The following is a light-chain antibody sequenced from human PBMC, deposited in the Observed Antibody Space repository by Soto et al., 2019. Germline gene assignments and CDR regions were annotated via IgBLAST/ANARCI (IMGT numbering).Light chain of an antibody. V-gene: IGKV1-5*03. CDR3: QQYNIYPFS. J-gene: IGKJ3*01. CDR2: KSS. CDR1: EEVRSW. Sequence: DVQMTQSPLTLSASVGDRVTITCRASEEVRSWLAWYQQKPGKAPKLLIYKSSTLESGVPSRFSGYESGTDFTLTISSLQPEDVATYYCQQYNIYPFSFGPGTKVEVK.